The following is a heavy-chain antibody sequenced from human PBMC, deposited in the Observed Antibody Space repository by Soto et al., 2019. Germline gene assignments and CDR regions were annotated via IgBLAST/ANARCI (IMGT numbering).Heavy chain of an antibody. CDR2: ISYDGSNK. J-gene: IGHJ4*02. V-gene: IGHV3-30-3*01. CDR3: ASMGYCSGGSCTDY. CDR1: GFTFSSYA. Sequence: QVQLVESGGGVVQPVRSLRLSCAASGFTFSSYAMHWVRQAPGKGLEWVAVISYDGSNKYYADSVKGRFTISRDNSKNTLYLQMNSLRAEDTAVYYCASMGYCSGGSCTDYWGQGTLVTVSS. D-gene: IGHD2-15*01.